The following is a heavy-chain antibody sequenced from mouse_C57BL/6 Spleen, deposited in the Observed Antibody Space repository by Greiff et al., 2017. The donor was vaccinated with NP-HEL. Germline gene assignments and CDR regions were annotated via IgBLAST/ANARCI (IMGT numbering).Heavy chain of an antibody. V-gene: IGHV5-16*01. CDR3: ARGGNYVDYAMDY. CDR2: INYDGSST. D-gene: IGHD2-1*01. CDR1: GFTFSDYY. J-gene: IGHJ4*01. Sequence: DVMLVESEGGLVQPGSSMKLSCTASGFTFSDYYMAWVRQVPEKGLEWVANINYDGSSTYYLDSLKSRFIISRDNAKNILYLQMSSLKSEDTATDYCARGGNYVDYAMDYWGQGTSVTVSS.